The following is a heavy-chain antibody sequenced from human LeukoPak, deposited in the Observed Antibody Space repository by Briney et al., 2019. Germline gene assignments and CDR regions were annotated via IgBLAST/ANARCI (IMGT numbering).Heavy chain of an antibody. Sequence: GGSLRLSCAASGFTVSSNHMSWVRQAPGKGLEWVGFIRPRSYGGTTEYAASVKGRFTISRDDSKSIAYLQMNSLKTEDTALYYCSRSPYGFVYYFDYWGQGTLVTVSS. CDR2: IRPRSYGGTT. J-gene: IGHJ4*02. V-gene: IGHV3-49*04. CDR1: GFTVSSNH. CDR3: SRSPYGFVYYFDY. D-gene: IGHD4-17*01.